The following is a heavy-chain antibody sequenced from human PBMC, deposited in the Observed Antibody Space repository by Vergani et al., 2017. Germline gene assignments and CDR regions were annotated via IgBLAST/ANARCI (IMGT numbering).Heavy chain of an antibody. J-gene: IGHJ1*01. V-gene: IGHV3-30*03. Sequence: QVHLVESGGGVVQPGRSLRLSCVVSGFTSSYYGMHWVRQAPGKGLEWVAVISYDGTQKYYADSVKGRFTISRDNSKSTLYLQMNSLRTEDTAVYYCATKSCCNPCRQIGYFRERGQGPLGTVSS. D-gene: IGHD2/OR15-2a*01. CDR3: ATKSCCNPCRQIGYFRE. CDR2: ISYDGTQK. CDR1: GFTSSYYG.